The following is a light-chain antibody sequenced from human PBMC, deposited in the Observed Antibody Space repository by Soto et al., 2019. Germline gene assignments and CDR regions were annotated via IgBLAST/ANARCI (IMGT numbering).Light chain of an antibody. CDR3: QQYNNWPPYT. CDR2: GAS. V-gene: IGKV3-15*01. J-gene: IGKJ2*01. CDR1: RSVSSN. Sequence: EIVMTQSPATLSVSPGERATLSCRASRSVSSNLAWYQQKPGQAPRLLMYGASTRATGIPARFSGSGSGTEFTLTISSLQDEDFAVYYCQQYNNWPPYTFGQGTKLEIK.